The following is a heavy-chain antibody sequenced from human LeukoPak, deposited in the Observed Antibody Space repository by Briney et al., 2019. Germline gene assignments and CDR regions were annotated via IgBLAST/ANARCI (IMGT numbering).Heavy chain of an antibody. D-gene: IGHD3-22*01. J-gene: IGHJ4*02. V-gene: IGHV1-46*01. Sequence: GASVKVSCKASGYTFTSYCMHWVRQAPGQGLEWMGIINPSGGSTSYAQKFQGRVTMTRDTSTSTVYMELSSLRSEDTAVYYCARYSSITMIVVDYYFDYWGQGTLVTVSS. CDR3: ARYSSITMIVVDYYFDY. CDR2: INPSGGST. CDR1: GYTFTSYC.